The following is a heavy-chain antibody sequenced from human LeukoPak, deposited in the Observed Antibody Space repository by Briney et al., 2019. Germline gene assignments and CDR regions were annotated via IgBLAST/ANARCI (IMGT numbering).Heavy chain of an antibody. Sequence: GGSLRLSRAASGFTFSSYSMNWVRQAPGKGLEWVSSISSSSSYIYYAGSVKGRFTISRDNAKNSLYLQMNSLRAEDTAVYYCARDTNSAGAYFDYWGQGTLVTVSS. CDR3: ARDTNSAGAYFDY. V-gene: IGHV3-21*01. D-gene: IGHD2-21*01. CDR1: GFTFSSYS. J-gene: IGHJ4*02. CDR2: ISSSSSYI.